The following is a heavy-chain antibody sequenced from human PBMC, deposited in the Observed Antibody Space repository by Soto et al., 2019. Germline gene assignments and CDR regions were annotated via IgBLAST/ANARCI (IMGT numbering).Heavy chain of an antibody. V-gene: IGHV3-23*01. D-gene: IGHD4-17*01. CDR3: ARDWGDYGGNSGSGAFDI. J-gene: IGHJ3*02. CDR2: ISGSGGST. CDR1: GFTFSSYA. Sequence: GGSPRLSCAASGFTFSSYAMSWVRQAPGKGLEWVSAISGSGGSTYYADSVKGRFTISRDNSKNTLYLQMNSLRSEDTAVYYCARDWGDYGGNSGSGAFDIWGQGTMVTVSS.